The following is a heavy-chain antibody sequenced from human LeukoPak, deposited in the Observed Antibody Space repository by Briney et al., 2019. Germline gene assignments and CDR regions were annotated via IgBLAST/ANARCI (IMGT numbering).Heavy chain of an antibody. Sequence: WASVKVSCEASGGTFSSYAISWVRQAPGQGLEWMGGIIPIFGTANYAQKFQGRVTITADKSTSTAYMELSSLRSEDTAVYYCARGASSYMDVWGKGTTVTVSS. J-gene: IGHJ6*03. D-gene: IGHD1-26*01. CDR2: IIPIFGTA. CDR3: ARGASSYMDV. V-gene: IGHV1-69*06. CDR1: GGTFSSYA.